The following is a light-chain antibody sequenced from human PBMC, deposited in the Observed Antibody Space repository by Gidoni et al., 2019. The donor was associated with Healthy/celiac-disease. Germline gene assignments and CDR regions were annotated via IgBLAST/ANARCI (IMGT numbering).Light chain of an antibody. Sequence: IQMTQSPSSLSASVGDRVTITCLASQSISSYLNWYQQKPGKDHKLLIYAASSLQSGVPSRFSGSGSGTDFTLTISSMQHEDFATYYCQQSYSTPWTFGQGTKVEIK. CDR2: AAS. CDR1: QSISSY. V-gene: IGKV1-39*01. CDR3: QQSYSTPWT. J-gene: IGKJ1*01.